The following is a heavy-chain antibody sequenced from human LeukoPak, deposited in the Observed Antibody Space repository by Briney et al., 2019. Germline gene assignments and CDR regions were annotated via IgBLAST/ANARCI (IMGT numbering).Heavy chain of an antibody. CDR3: ARAHSTVGALDY. CDR2: IYSGAST. D-gene: IGHD1-26*01. CDR1: GFTVSSNY. Sequence: PGGSLRLSCAASGFTVSSNYMSWVRQAPGKGLEWVSVIYSGASTYCADSVKGRSTISRDNSKNTLYLQMNSLRAEDTAVYYCARAHSTVGALDYWGQGTLVTVSS. J-gene: IGHJ4*02. V-gene: IGHV3-53*01.